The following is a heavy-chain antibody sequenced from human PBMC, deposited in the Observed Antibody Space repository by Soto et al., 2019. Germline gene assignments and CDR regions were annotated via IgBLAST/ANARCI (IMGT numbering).Heavy chain of an antibody. D-gene: IGHD1-1*01. CDR3: ASFGYNWNDGLYYYGMDV. J-gene: IGHJ6*02. CDR2: INAGNGNT. V-gene: IGHV1-3*01. Sequence: QVQLVQSGAEVKKPGASVKVSCKASGYTFTSYAMHWVRQAPGQRLEWMGWINAGNGNTKYSQKCQGRVTITRDTSANTAYMELSSLRSEDTAVYYCASFGYNWNDGLYYYGMDVWGQGTTVTVSS. CDR1: GYTFTSYA.